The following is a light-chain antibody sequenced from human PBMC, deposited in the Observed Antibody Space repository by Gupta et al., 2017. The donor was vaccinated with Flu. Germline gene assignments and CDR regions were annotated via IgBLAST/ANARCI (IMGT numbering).Light chain of an antibody. CDR3: QQYDTYLGT. CDR1: ESIRNW. J-gene: IGKJ2*01. V-gene: IGKV1-5*03. Sequence: GDRVTITFRASESIRNWLAWYQQKPGKAPNLLIYMASSLESGVPSRFSGSGYGTEFTLTISSLQPEDPATYYCQQYDTYLGTFGQGTKLEIK. CDR2: MAS.